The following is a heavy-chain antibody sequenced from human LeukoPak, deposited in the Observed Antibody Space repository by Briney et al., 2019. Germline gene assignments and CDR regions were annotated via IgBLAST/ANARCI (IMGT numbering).Heavy chain of an antibody. V-gene: IGHV3-21*01. D-gene: IGHD3-16*02. CDR3: VRHRTASDY. CDR2: ISPSSSYI. CDR1: GFTFSSYE. J-gene: IGHJ4*02. Sequence: GGSLRLSCAASGFTFSSYELNWVRQAPGKGLEWVSSISPSSSYIFYSDSLKGRFTISRDNAKNSLYLQMNSLRVEDTAVYYCVRHRTASDYWGRGALVTVSS.